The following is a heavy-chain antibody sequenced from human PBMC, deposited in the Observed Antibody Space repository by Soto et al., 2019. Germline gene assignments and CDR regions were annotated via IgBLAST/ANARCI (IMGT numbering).Heavy chain of an antibody. CDR3: AYSGGYYKRVWFDP. CDR1: GYTFTTYY. J-gene: IGHJ5*02. D-gene: IGHD3-22*01. V-gene: IGHV1-46*01. Sequence: GASVKVSCKASGYTFTTYYMHWVRQAPGQGLEWMGIINPSGGSTSYAQKFQDRVTMTRDTSTDTVYMELSSLRSEDTAVYYCAYSGGYYKRVWFDPWGQGTLVTVSS. CDR2: INPSGGST.